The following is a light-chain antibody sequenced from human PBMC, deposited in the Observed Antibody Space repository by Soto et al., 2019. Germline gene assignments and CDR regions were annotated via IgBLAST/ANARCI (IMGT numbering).Light chain of an antibody. Sequence: DIHMTQSPSSLSASLGDRVTITFRASQSISSYLNWYQQKPGKAPKLLIYAASSLQSGVPSRFSGSGSGTDFTLTISSLQPEDFATYHCQQYNSWSGVTFGGGTKVDIK. CDR1: QSISSY. CDR3: QQYNSWSGVT. V-gene: IGKV1-39*01. CDR2: AAS. J-gene: IGKJ4*01.